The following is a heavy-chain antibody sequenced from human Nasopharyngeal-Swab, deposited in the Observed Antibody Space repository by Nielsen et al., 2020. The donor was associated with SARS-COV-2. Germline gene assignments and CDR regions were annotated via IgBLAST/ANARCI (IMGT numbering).Heavy chain of an antibody. Sequence: GESLKTSCTASRFTLSRYWIHWVRQVPGKGPVLVSLINGDGTRINYADSVKGRFTIARDNAKKTVFLQMNSLRAEDTAVYYCARDKCMEGPTCDAFDIWGQGTMVTVSS. J-gene: IGHJ3*02. CDR3: ARDKCMEGPTCDAFDI. V-gene: IGHV3-74*01. CDR1: RFTLSRYW. CDR2: INGDGTRI. D-gene: IGHD2-8*01.